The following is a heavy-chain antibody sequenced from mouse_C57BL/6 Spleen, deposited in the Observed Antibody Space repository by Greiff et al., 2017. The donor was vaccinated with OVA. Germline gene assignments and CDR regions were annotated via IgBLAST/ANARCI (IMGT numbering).Heavy chain of an antibody. V-gene: IGHV1-53*01. CDR1: GYTFTSYW. Sequence: VQLQQPGTELVKPGASVKLSCKASGYTFTSYWMHWVKQRPGQGLEWIGNINPSNGGTNYNEKFKSKATLTVDKSSSTAYMQLSSLTSEDSAVDYCARTPIYYGNYLDYWGQGTTLTVSS. J-gene: IGHJ2*01. CDR3: ARTPIYYGNYLDY. D-gene: IGHD2-1*01. CDR2: INPSNGGT.